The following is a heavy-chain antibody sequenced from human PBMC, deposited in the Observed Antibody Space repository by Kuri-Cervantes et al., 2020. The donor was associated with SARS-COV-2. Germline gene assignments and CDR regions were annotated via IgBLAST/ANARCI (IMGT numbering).Heavy chain of an antibody. Sequence: SETLSLTCTVSGGSISSYYWSWIRQPPGKGLEWIGYIYYSGSTNYNPSLKSRVTISVDTSKNDFFPRLTSVTAADTAVYYCARAAHHMTTVTRGAFDIWGQGTMVTVSS. CDR3: ARAAHHMTTVTRGAFDI. D-gene: IGHD4-17*01. V-gene: IGHV4-59*12. CDR1: GGSISSYY. CDR2: IYYSGST. J-gene: IGHJ3*02.